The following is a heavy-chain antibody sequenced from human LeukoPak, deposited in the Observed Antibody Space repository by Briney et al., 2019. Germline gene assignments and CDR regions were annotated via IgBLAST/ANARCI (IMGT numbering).Heavy chain of an antibody. CDR3: ARDESPYYFDY. V-gene: IGHV1-18*01. CDR2: ISAYNGNT. J-gene: IGHJ4*02. Sequence: ASVKVSCKASGYTFTSYGISWVRQAPGQGLEWMGWISAYNGNTNYAQKLQGRVTMTTDTSTSTAYMELSSLRSEDTAVYYCARDESPYYFDYWGQGTLVTVSS. CDR1: GYTFTSYG.